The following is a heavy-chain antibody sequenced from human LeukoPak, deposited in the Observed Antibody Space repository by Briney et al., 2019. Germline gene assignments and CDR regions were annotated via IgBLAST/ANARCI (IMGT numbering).Heavy chain of an antibody. CDR3: AKDRFVKGSGWYNWFDP. CDR2: IRYDGSNK. D-gene: IGHD6-19*01. Sequence: GGSLRLSCAASGFTFSSYGMHWVRQAPGKGLEWVAFIRYDGSNKYYADSVKGRFTISRDNSKNTLYLQMNSLRAEDTAVYYCAKDRFVKGSGWYNWFDPWGQGTLVTVSS. V-gene: IGHV3-30*02. CDR1: GFTFSSYG. J-gene: IGHJ5*02.